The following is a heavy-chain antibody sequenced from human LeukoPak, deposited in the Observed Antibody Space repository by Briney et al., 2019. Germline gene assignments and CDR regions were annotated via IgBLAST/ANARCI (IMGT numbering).Heavy chain of an antibody. CDR1: GFTFSSYG. Sequence: GGSLRLSCAASGFTFSSYGMHWVRQAPGKGLEWVAFIRYDGSNKYYADSVKGRFTISRDNSKNTLYLQMNSLRAEDTAVYYCAQEHYYYYYMDVWGKGTTVTVSS. J-gene: IGHJ6*03. CDR2: IRYDGSNK. CDR3: AQEHYYYYYMDV. V-gene: IGHV3-30*02.